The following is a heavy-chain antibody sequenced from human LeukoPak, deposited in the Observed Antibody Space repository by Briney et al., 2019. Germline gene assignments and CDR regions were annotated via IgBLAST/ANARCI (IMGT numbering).Heavy chain of an antibody. D-gene: IGHD3-9*01. CDR2: FYYSGST. J-gene: IGHJ6*04. V-gene: IGHV4-59*01. CDR1: GGSISSYH. CDR3: ARDNILTGYHYYYYYGMDV. Sequence: SETLSLTCTVSGGSISSYHWSWIRQPPGKGLEWIGYFYYSGSTNYNPSLKSRVTISVDTSKNQFSLKLSSVTAADTAVYYCARDNILTGYHYYYYYGMDVWGKGTTVTVSS.